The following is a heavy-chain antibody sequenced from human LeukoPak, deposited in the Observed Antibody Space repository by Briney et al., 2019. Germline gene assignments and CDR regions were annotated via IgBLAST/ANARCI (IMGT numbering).Heavy chain of an antibody. CDR3: AKHGDGDFDY. V-gene: IGHV3-7*03. Sequence: GGSLRLSCAPFGFTFSNYWMAWVRQAPGKGLEWVANIHRDGSEEYYVDSVRGRFIISRDNAKNSLYLQMNNLRAEDTAVYYCAKHGDGDFDYCGRGTLVTVSS. CDR1: GFTFSNYW. CDR2: IHRDGSEE. J-gene: IGHJ4*02.